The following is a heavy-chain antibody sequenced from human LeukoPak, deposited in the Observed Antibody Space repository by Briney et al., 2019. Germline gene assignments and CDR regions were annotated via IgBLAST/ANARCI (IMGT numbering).Heavy chain of an antibody. CDR3: ARGAEYYAIWRGYAGYSDY. CDR1: GFTFSRYSM. CDR2: IYHRGST. Sequence: GSLRLSCAASGFTFSRYSMIWVRQAPGKGLEWVGGIYHRGSTYYNPSLRSRVTISLDRSKKKFSLKLTSVTAADTAVYFCARGAEYYAIWRGYAGYSDYWGQGISVTVSS. J-gene: IGHJ4*02. V-gene: IGHV4-4*01. D-gene: IGHD3-3*01.